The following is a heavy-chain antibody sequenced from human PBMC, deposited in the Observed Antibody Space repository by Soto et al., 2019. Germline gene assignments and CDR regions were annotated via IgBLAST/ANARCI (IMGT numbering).Heavy chain of an antibody. CDR3: ARDPEKADWFDP. J-gene: IGHJ5*02. V-gene: IGHV1-69*08. CDR2: IIPILGTA. Sequence: QVQLVQSGAEVKKPGSSVKVSCKASGGTFSSYTISWVRQAPGQGLEWMGRIIPILGTANYAQKFQGRVTITADESTSTAYMELSSLRSEDTAVYYCARDPEKADWFDPWGQGTLVTVSS. CDR1: GGTFSSYT.